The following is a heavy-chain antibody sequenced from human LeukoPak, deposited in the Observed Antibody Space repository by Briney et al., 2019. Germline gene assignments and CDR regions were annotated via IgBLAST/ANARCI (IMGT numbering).Heavy chain of an antibody. D-gene: IGHD3-10*01. CDR1: GGSISSGGYY. CDR2: IYYSGST. J-gene: IGHJ4*02. Sequence: PQTLSLTCTVSGGSISSGGYYWSWIRQHPGKGLEWIGYIYYSGSTYYNPSLKSRVTISVDTSKNQFSLKLSSVTAADTAVYYCAREGPVRGVMEGGWGQGTLVTVSS. V-gene: IGHV4-31*03. CDR3: AREGPVRGVMEGG.